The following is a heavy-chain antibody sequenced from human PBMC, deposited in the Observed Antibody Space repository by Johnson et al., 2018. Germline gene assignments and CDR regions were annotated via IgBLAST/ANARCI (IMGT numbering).Heavy chain of an antibody. CDR1: GFTFSNYA. J-gene: IGHJ3*01. V-gene: IGHV3-23*04. Sequence: VQLVQSGGGVVQHGKSLRLSCAASGFTFSNYAMSWVRQAPGKGLEWVSAISAIGTSAYYADSVKGRFNISRDNSKNTLFLQMNSLRVEDTAVYYCANDDWGPRAFEAWGQGTMVTVSS. CDR3: ANDDWGPRAFEA. CDR2: ISAIGTSA. D-gene: IGHD7-27*01.